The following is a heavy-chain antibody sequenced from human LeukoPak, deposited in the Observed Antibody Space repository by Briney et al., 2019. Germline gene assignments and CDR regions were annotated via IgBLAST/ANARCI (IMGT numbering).Heavy chain of an antibody. J-gene: IGHJ4*02. D-gene: IGHD1-7*01. CDR2: INGDERSR. CDR3: ARDRAERNWTYHTLFDS. Sequence: PGGSLRLSCAASGFTFSSYDMHWVRQPPGKGLVWVSRINGDERSRAYADSVKGRFTISRDNSKNTPYLQMNSLRVEDTGTYYCARDRAERNWTYHTLFDSWGQGTPVIVSS. CDR1: GFTFSSYD. V-gene: IGHV3-74*01.